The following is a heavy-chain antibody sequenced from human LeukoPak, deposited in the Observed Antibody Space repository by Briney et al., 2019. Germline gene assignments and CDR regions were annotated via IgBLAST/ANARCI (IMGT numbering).Heavy chain of an antibody. Sequence: GGSLRLSCGASGFTFSSYSINWVRQAPGRGLEWVSSISSSSSVIFYSDSVKGRFTISRDNAKNSLYLQMNSLRAEDTAVYYCARVAEYYYDSSGYYYYFDYWGQGTLVTVSS. CDR1: GFTFSSYS. J-gene: IGHJ4*02. CDR2: ISSSSSVI. D-gene: IGHD3-22*01. CDR3: ARVAEYYYDSSGYYYYFDY. V-gene: IGHV3-21*01.